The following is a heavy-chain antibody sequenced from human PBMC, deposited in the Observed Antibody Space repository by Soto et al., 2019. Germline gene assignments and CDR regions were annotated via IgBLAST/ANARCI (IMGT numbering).Heavy chain of an antibody. J-gene: IGHJ4*02. D-gene: IGHD2-21*02. CDR2: VSHDGKVR. CDR1: GFTFSNYG. V-gene: IGHV3-30*18. Sequence: QVQLVESGGGVVQPGRSLRLSCAASGFTFSNYGMQWVRQAPGKGLEWVAVVSHDGKVRYYADSVKGRFTISRDNSKNTVYLQMDSLRPEDTAVYYCAKEGTVKRSYYFDYWGQGTLVTVSS. CDR3: AKEGTVKRSYYFDY.